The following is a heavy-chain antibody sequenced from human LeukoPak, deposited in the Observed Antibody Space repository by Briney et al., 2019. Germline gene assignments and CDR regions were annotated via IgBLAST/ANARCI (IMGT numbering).Heavy chain of an antibody. D-gene: IGHD3-10*02. CDR2: ISYDGSNK. CDR3: AELGITMIGGV. V-gene: IGHV3-30*04. J-gene: IGHJ6*04. Sequence: GGSLRLSCAASGFTFSSYAMHWVRQAPGKGLEWVTVISYDGSNKYYADSVKGRFTISRDNSKNTLYLQMNSLRAEDTAVYYCAELGITMIGGVWGKGTTVTISS. CDR1: GFTFSSYA.